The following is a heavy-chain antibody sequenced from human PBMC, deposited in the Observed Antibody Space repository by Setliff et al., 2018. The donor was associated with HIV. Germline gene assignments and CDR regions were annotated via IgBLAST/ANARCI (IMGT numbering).Heavy chain of an antibody. J-gene: IGHJ6*02. D-gene: IGHD3-10*01. CDR3: ARSVIGYYYYGMDV. Sequence: GGSLRLSCAASGFTFNNYWIIWVRQAPGKGLEWVAVISYDGSNKYYADSVKGRFTISRDNSKNTLYLQMNSLRAEDTAVYYCARSVIGYYYYGMDVWGQGTTVTVSS. V-gene: IGHV3-30*01. CDR2: ISYDGSNK. CDR1: GFTFNNYW.